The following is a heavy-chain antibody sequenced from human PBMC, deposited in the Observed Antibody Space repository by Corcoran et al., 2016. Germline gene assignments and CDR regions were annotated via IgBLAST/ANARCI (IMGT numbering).Heavy chain of an antibody. V-gene: IGHV3-30*18. J-gene: IGHJ6*02. Sequence: QVQLVESGGGVVQPGRSLRLSCAASGFTFSSYGMHWVRQAPGKGLEWVAVISYDGSNKYYADSVKGRFTISRDNSKNTLYLQMNSLRAEDTAGDYCAKRRGDDNYAIDPGYYGMDVWGQGTTVTVSS. CDR2: ISYDGSNK. CDR3: AKRRGDDNYAIDPGYYGMDV. CDR1: GFTFSSYG. D-gene: IGHD1-1*01.